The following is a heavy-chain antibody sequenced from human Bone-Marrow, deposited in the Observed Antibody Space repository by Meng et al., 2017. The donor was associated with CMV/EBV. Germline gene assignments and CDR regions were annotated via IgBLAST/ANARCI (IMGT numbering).Heavy chain of an antibody. J-gene: IGHJ4*02. Sequence: GESLKISCSASGFTFDDYGMSWVRQVPGKGLEWVSGINRNGGSTGYADSVKGRFTISRDNAKNSLYLQMNSLRAEDTALYHCARDYYDSSGYYDYWGQGTLVTVSS. D-gene: IGHD3-22*01. CDR3: ARDYYDSSGYYDY. CDR2: INRNGGST. V-gene: IGHV3-20*01. CDR1: GFTFDDYG.